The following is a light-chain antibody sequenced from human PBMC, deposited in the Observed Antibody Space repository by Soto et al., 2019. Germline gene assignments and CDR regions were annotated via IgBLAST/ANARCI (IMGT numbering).Light chain of an antibody. J-gene: IGLJ2*01. CDR1: SSNIGGTNY. CDR2: GNF. Sequence: QSVLTQPPSASGTPGQKVFISCSGSSSNIGGTNYAYWYQQLPGAAPKLLIYGNFNRPSGVPDRFSGSKSGTSASLAITGLQAEDEADYYCQSYDSSLSGVLFGGGTKVTVL. CDR3: QSYDSSLSGVL. V-gene: IGLV1-40*01.